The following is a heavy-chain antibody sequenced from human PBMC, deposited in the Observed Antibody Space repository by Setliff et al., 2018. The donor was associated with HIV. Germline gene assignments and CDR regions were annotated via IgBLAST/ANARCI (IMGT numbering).Heavy chain of an antibody. CDR2: IYHSGST. J-gene: IGHJ2*01. CDR3: ARGTPDHEVWYFDL. V-gene: IGHV4-31*03. Sequence: NPSETLSLTCTVSSSSIRSGGYYWNWIRQHPGKGLEWIGYIYHSGSTYYNPSLKSRVTISVDTSKNQFSLKLSSVTAADTAIYYCARGTPDHEVWYFDLWGRGTLVTVS. CDR1: SSSIRSGGYY.